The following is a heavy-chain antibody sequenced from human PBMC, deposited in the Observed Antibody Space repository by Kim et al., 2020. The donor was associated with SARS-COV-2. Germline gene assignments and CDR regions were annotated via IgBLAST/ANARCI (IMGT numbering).Heavy chain of an antibody. CDR2: ISPDSGGT. CDR3: ARGGSGSGWLYNFDY. J-gene: IGHJ4*02. Sequence: ASVKVSCKASGYSFTDYSVHWVRQAPGQGLEWMGRISPDSGGTIYAQKFRDTVTMTRDTSITTVYMELSRLIYDDTAVYYCARGGSGSGWLYNFDYWGQGTLVTVPS. V-gene: IGHV1-2*06. CDR1: GYSFTDYS. D-gene: IGHD6-19*01.